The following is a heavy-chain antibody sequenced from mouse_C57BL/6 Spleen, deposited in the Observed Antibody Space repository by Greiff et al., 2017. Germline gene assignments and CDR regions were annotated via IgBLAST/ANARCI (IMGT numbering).Heavy chain of an antibody. CDR1: GYTFTSYW. Sequence: QVQLQQPGAELVRPGTSVKLSCKASGYTFTSYWMHWVKQRPGQGLEWIGVIDPSDSYTNYNQKFKGKATLTVDTSSSTAYMQLSSLTSEDSAVYYCATGWGYWGQGTTLTVSS. CDR2: IDPSDSYT. J-gene: IGHJ2*01. D-gene: IGHD1-1*02. V-gene: IGHV1-59*01. CDR3: ATGWGY.